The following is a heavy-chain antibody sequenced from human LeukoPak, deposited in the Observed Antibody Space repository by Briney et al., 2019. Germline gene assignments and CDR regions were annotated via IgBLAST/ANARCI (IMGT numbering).Heavy chain of an antibody. CDR1: GDSIDIPDYY. CDR2: IYRSGST. CDR3: ARDRCPSANCCSGFDS. J-gene: IGHJ4*02. D-gene: IGHD3-10*02. Sequence: TLSLTCTVSGDSIDIPDYYWTWVRQPPGKGLEWIGNIYRSGSTYYHPSLKSRLTISMDTSKNQFSLKLTSVTAADTAIYYCARDRCPSANCCSGFDSWGQGSLVTVSS. V-gene: IGHV4-30-4*08.